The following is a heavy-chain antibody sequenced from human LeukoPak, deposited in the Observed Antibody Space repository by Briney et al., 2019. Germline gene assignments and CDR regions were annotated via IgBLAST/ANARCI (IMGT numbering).Heavy chain of an antibody. CDR2: ISGSGGST. J-gene: IGHJ6*02. V-gene: IGHV3-23*01. CDR3: AKELQLWVFRGVDV. D-gene: IGHD5-18*01. CDR1: GFTFSSYA. Sequence: GGSLGLSCAASGFTFSSYAMSWVRQAPGKGLEWVSAISGSGGSTYYADSVKGRFTISRDNSKNTLYLQMNSLRAEDTAVYYCAKELQLWVFRGVDVWGQGTTVTVSS.